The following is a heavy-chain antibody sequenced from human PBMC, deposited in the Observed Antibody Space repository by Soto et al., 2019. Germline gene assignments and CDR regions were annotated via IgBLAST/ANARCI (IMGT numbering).Heavy chain of an antibody. CDR3: ARSQQQLVRGYFYYYGMDV. V-gene: IGHV1-18*01. Sequence: QVQLVQSGAEVKKPGASVKVSCKASGYTFTSYGISWVRQAPGQGLEWMGWISAYNGNTNYAQKLQGRVTMTTDTSTSTAYMELRSLRSDDTAVYYCARSQQQLVRGYFYYYGMDVWGQGTTVTVSS. CDR1: GYTFTSYG. D-gene: IGHD6-13*01. J-gene: IGHJ6*02. CDR2: ISAYNGNT.